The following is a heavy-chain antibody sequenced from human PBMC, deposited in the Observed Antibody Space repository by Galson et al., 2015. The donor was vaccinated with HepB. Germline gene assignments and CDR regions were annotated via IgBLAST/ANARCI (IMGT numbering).Heavy chain of an antibody. CDR2: ISGSGGST. V-gene: IGHV3-23*01. CDR1: GFTFSSYA. J-gene: IGHJ4*02. D-gene: IGHD3-10*01. CDR3: AKEALWFGEHARGDFDY. Sequence: SLRLSCAASGFTFSSYAMSWVRQAPGKGLEWVSAISGSGGSTYYADSVKGRFTISRDNSKNTLYLQMNSLRAEDTAVYYCAKEALWFGEHARGDFDYWGQGTLVTVSS.